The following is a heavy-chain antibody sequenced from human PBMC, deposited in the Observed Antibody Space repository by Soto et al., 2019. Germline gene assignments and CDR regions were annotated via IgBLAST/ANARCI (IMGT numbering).Heavy chain of an antibody. V-gene: IGHV1-2*04. D-gene: IGHD6-19*01. CDR3: ARHSSGWYSHYFDY. CDR1: GYTFTGYY. CDR2: INPNSGGT. J-gene: IGHJ4*02. Sequence: VKVSCKASGYTFTGYYMHWVRQAPGQGLEWMGWINPNSGGTNYAQKFQGWVTMTRDTSISTAYMELSRLRSDDTAVYYCARHSSGWYSHYFDYWGQGTLVTVSS.